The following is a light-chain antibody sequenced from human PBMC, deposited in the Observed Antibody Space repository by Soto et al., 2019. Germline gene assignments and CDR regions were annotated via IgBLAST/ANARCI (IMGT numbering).Light chain of an antibody. CDR3: QQYNSYLSFT. CDR1: QSISSW. V-gene: IGKV1-5*01. Sequence: DIQMTQSPSTLSASVGDRVTITCRASQSISSWLAWYQQKPGKAPKLLIYDASSLESGVPSRFSGSGPGTEFTLTISSLQPDDFATYYCQQYNSYLSFTFGPGTKVDIK. J-gene: IGKJ3*01. CDR2: DAS.